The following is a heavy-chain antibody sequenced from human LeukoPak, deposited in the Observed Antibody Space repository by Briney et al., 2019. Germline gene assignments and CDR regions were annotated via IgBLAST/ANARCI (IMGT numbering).Heavy chain of an antibody. J-gene: IGHJ3*02. Sequence: GSLRLSCAASGFTFSSYWMSWVRQPAGKGLEWIGRIYTSGSTNYNPSLKSRVTISVDTSKNQFSLKLSSVTAADTAVYYCARGNFFCSGGSCTSAFDIWGQGTMVTVSS. CDR3: ARGNFFCSGGSCTSAFDI. V-gene: IGHV4-4*07. CDR1: GFTFSSYW. D-gene: IGHD2-15*01. CDR2: IYTSGST.